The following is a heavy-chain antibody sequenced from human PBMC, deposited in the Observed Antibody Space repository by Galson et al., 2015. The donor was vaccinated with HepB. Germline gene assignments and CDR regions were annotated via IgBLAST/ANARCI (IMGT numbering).Heavy chain of an antibody. CDR2: IYSGGST. CDR1: GFTVSSNY. CDR3: AREGVVVVAATYYYYGMDV. D-gene: IGHD2-15*01. Sequence: SLRLSCAASGFTVSSNYMSWVRQAPGKGLEWVSVIYSGGSTYYADSVKGRFTISRDNSKNTLYLQMNSLRAEDTAVYYCAREGVVVVAATYYYYGMDVWGQGTTVTVSS. J-gene: IGHJ6*02. V-gene: IGHV3-53*01.